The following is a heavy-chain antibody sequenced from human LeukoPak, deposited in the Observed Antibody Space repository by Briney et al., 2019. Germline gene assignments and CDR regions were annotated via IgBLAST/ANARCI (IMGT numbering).Heavy chain of an antibody. D-gene: IGHD6-6*01. CDR1: GFTFSSYS. J-gene: IGHJ4*02. CDR2: ISSSSSYI. CDR3: ARDFGEYSSSGY. V-gene: IGHV3-21*01. Sequence: GGSPRLSCAASGFTFSSYSMNWVRQAPGKGLEWVSSISSSSSYIYYADSVKGRFTISRDNAKNSLYLQMNSLRAEDTAVYYCARDFGEYSSSGYWGQGTLVTVSS.